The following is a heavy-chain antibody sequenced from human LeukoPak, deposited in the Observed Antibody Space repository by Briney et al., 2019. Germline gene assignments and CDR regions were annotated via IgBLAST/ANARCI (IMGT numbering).Heavy chain of an antibody. J-gene: IGHJ4*02. V-gene: IGHV4-34*01. CDR2: INHSGST. CDR3: AREAYYYDSSACYVH. CDR1: GGSFSGYY. D-gene: IGHD3-22*01. Sequence: SETLSLTCAVYGGSFSGYYWSWIRQPPGKGLEWIGEINHSGSTNYNPSLKSRVTISVDTSKNQFSLKLSSVTAADTAVYYCAREAYYYDSSACYVHWGQGTLVTVSS.